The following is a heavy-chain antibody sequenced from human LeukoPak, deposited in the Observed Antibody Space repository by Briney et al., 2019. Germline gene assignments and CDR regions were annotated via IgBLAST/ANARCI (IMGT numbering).Heavy chain of an antibody. CDR1: GFTFSSYW. CDR3: TTDEDWNYARKDV. D-gene: IGHD1-7*01. Sequence: GGSLRLSCAASGFTFSSYWMSWVRQVPGKGLEWVGQTVSEIDGGTTDYAAPVKGRFTIPRDDSKSTLYLQMNSLKIEDTAVYYCTTDEDWNYARKDVWGQGATVIVSS. J-gene: IGHJ6*02. CDR2: TVSEIDGGTT. V-gene: IGHV3-15*04.